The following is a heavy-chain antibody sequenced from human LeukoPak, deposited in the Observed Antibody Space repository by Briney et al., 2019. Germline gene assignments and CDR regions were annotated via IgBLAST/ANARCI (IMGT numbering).Heavy chain of an antibody. CDR2: IYSGGST. CDR3: ATEGYYYGSGSYLGDAFDI. Sequence: PGGSLRLSCAASGFTVSSNYMSWVRQAPGKGLEWVSVIYSGGSTYYADSVKGRFTISRDNSKNTLYLQMNSLRAEDTAVYYCATEGYYYGSGSYLGDAFDIWGQGTMVTVSS. CDR1: GFTVSSNY. D-gene: IGHD3-10*01. V-gene: IGHV3-53*01. J-gene: IGHJ3*02.